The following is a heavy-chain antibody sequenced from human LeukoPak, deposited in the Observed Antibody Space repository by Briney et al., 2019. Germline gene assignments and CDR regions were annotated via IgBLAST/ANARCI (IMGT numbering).Heavy chain of an antibody. D-gene: IGHD3-3*01. Sequence: PSETLSLTCAVYGGSFSGYYWSWIRQPPGKGLEWIGEINHSGSTNYNPSLKSRVTISVDTSKNQFSLKLSSVTAADTAVCYCARGNPFSRMDVWGKGATVTVSS. CDR3: ARGNPFSRMDV. V-gene: IGHV4-34*01. CDR2: INHSGST. J-gene: IGHJ6*04. CDR1: GGSFSGYY.